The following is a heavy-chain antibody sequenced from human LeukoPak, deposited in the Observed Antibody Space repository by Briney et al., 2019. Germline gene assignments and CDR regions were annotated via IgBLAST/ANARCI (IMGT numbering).Heavy chain of an antibody. CDR3: ARDALAPYSKPLDY. V-gene: IGHV1-69*13. D-gene: IGHD4-11*01. J-gene: IGHJ4*02. CDR2: IIPIFGTA. Sequence: GASVKVSCKASGGTFSSYAISWVRQAPGQRLEWMGGIIPIFGTANYAQKFQGRVTITADESTSTAYMELSSLRSDDTAVYYCARDALAPYSKPLDYWGQGTLVTVSS. CDR1: GGTFSSYA.